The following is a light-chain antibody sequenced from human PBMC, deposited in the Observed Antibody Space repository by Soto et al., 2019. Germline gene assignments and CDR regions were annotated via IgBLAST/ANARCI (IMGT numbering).Light chain of an antibody. CDR1: QSVGNN. CDR3: HQYDDWPPYT. CDR2: GAY. Sequence: EIEMPQSPATPSLSPGERATVSCRASQSVGNNLAWYQQKSGQAPRLLIYGAYTRAAGVPARFSGTVSGTEFTLTISSLQSDDFAVYYCHQYDDWPPYTFGQGTKFEFK. J-gene: IGKJ2*01. V-gene: IGKV3-15*01.